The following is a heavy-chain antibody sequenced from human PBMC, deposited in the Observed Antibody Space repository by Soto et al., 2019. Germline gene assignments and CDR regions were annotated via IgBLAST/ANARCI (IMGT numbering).Heavy chain of an antibody. CDR3: ARDGVGATTFFGYLDY. Sequence: QEQLVESGGGVVQPGRSLRLSCAASGTIFSGFGMHWVRQAPGKGLEWVAVIRHDGSNIYYADSVKGRFTISRDNFKKKLYLQMDSLRAEDTAVYYCARDGVGATTFFGYLDYCGQGALVTVSS. D-gene: IGHD1-26*01. CDR1: GTIFSGFG. CDR2: IRHDGSNI. J-gene: IGHJ4*02. V-gene: IGHV3-33*01.